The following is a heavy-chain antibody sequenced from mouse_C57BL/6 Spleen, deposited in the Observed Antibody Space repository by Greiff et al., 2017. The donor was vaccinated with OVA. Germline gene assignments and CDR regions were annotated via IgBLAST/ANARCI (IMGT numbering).Heavy chain of an antibody. D-gene: IGHD1-1*01. J-gene: IGHJ4*01. Sequence: VKLMESGAELVKPGASVKISCKASGYAFSSYWMNWVKQRPGKGLEWIGQIYPGDGDTNYNGKFKGKATLTADKSSSTAYMQLSSLTSEDSAVYFCARSNYDYAMDYWGQGTSVTVSS. CDR3: ARSNYDYAMDY. CDR1: GYAFSSYW. V-gene: IGHV1-80*01. CDR2: IYPGDGDT.